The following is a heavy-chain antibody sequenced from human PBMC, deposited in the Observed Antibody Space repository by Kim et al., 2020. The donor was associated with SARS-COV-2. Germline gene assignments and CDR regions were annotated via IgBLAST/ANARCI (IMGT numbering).Heavy chain of an antibody. V-gene: IGHV1-18*01. CDR3: ARDFRAGFGELPKYYYYGMDV. D-gene: IGHD3-10*01. CDR1: GYTFTSYG. Sequence: ASVKVSCKASGYTFTSYGISWVRQAPGQGLEWMGWISAYNGNTNYAQKLQGRVTMTTDTSTSTAYMELRSLRSDDTAVYYCARDFRAGFGELPKYYYYGMDVWGQGTTVTVSS. CDR2: ISAYNGNT. J-gene: IGHJ6*02.